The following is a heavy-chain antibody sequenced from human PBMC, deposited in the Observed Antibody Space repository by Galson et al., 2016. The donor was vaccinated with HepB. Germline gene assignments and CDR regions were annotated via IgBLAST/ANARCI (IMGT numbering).Heavy chain of an antibody. J-gene: IGHJ5*02. CDR3: ARSAPSWTYGRLDP. CDR1: GFTFSNAW. Sequence: SLRLSCAASGFTFSNAWMSWVRQAPGKGLEWVSYITATSNTIYYADSVRGRFSISRDNAMNSLYLQMDSLRDEDTAVYYCARSAPSWTYGRLDPWGQGTLVTVSS. V-gene: IGHV3-48*02. D-gene: IGHD3/OR15-3a*01. CDR2: ITATSNTI.